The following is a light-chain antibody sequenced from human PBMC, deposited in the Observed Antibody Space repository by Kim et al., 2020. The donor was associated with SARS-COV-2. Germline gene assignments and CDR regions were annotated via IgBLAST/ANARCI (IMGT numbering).Light chain of an antibody. CDR3: VSHAGTRSVRV. J-gene: IGLJ3*02. CDR1: STDVGGHDS. Sequence: QSALIQPASVSASPGQSITISCTGSSTDVGGHDSVSWYQQHPGEAPKLMIYDVSKRPSGVSGRFSGSKSGNTASLTIFGLQAEDEATYHCVSHAGTRSVRVFGGGTQLTVL. CDR2: DVS. V-gene: IGLV2-14*03.